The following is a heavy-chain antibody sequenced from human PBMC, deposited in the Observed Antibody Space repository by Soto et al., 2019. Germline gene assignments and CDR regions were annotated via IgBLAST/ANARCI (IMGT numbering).Heavy chain of an antibody. CDR2: ISWNSGSI. CDR3: AKGQGNWNDGDGFDI. V-gene: IGHV3-9*01. CDR1: GFTFDDYG. D-gene: IGHD1-1*01. J-gene: IGHJ3*02. Sequence: EVPLVESGGGLVQPGRSLRLSCAASGFTFDDYGMHWVRQAPGKGLEWVSGISWNSGSIGYADSVKGRFTISRDNARNSLYLQMNSLRAEDTALYYCAKGQGNWNDGDGFDIWGQGTTVTVSS.